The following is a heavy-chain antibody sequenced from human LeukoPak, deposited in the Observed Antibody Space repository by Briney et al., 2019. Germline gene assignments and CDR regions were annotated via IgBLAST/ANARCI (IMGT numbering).Heavy chain of an antibody. V-gene: IGHV3-9*03. CDR2: ISWNSGSI. J-gene: IGHJ4*02. CDR1: GFTFDDYA. D-gene: IGHD3-9*01. Sequence: PGRSLRLSCAASGFTFDDYAMHWVRQAPGKGLEWVSGISWNSGSIGYADSVKGRFTISRDNAKNSLYLQMNSLRAEDMALYYCAKGPSYDILTGYTDCWGQGTLVTVSS. CDR3: AKGPSYDILTGYTDC.